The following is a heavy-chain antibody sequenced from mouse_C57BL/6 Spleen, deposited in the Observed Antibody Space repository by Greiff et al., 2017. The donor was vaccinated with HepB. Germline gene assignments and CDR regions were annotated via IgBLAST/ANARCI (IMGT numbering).Heavy chain of an antibody. J-gene: IGHJ2*01. V-gene: IGHV1-64*01. D-gene: IGHD5-1-1*01. CDR3: ARNTSYFDY. Sequence: QVQLQQPGAELVKPGDSVKLSCKASGYTFTSYWMHWVKQRPGKGLEWIGMIHSNSGSTNYNEKFKSKATMTVDKSSSTASMQLSSLTSEDSAVYYCARNTSYFDYWGQGTTLTVSS. CDR2: IHSNSGST. CDR1: GYTFTSYW.